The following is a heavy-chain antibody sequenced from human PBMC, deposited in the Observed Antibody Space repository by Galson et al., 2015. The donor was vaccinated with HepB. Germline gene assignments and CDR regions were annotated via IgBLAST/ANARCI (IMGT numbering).Heavy chain of an antibody. CDR3: ARVPYGDYVWLTSEGAFDI. CDR2: ISAYNGNT. V-gene: IGHV1-18*01. Sequence: SVKVSCKASGYTFTSYGISWVRQAPGQGLEWMGWISAYNGNTNYAQKLQGRVTMTTDTSTSTAYMELRSLRSDDTAVYYCARVPYGDYVWLTSEGAFDIWGQGTMVTVSS. J-gene: IGHJ3*02. D-gene: IGHD4-17*01. CDR1: GYTFTSYG.